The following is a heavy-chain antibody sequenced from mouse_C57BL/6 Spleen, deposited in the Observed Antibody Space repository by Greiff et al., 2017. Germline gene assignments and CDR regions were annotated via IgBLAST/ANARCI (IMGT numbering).Heavy chain of an antibody. Sequence: QVQLQQSGAELAKPGASVKLSCKASGYTFNSYWMHWVKQRPGQGLEWIGYINPSSGYTKYNQKFKDKATLTADKSSSTAYMQLSSLTYDDSAVYYYAINDYYGSSPHWYFDVWGTGTMVTVSS. CDR2: INPSSGYT. CDR3: AINDYYGSSPHWYFDV. CDR1: GYTFNSYW. D-gene: IGHD1-1*01. V-gene: IGHV1-7*01. J-gene: IGHJ1*03.